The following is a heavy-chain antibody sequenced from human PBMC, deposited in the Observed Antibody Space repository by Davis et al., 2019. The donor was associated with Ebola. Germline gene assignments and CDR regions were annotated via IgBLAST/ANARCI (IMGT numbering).Heavy chain of an antibody. Sequence: MPRGSLRLSCAVYGVSFPGYYLSWTRQPPGKGLEWIGEINDSGSTNYNPSLKSRVTISVDTSKNQFSLKVNSVTAADTAVYYCARSPGIARYNWFDPWGQGTLVTVSS. D-gene: IGHD6-13*01. CDR2: INDSGST. J-gene: IGHJ5*02. CDR3: ARSPGIARYNWFDP. V-gene: IGHV4-34*01. CDR1: GVSFPGYY.